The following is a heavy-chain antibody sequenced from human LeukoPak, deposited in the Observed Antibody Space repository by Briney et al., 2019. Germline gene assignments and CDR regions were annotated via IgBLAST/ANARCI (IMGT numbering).Heavy chain of an antibody. V-gene: IGHV6-1*01. CDR1: GDSVSSNSAA. D-gene: IGHD2/OR15-2a*01. J-gene: IGHJ4*02. Sequence: SQTLSLTCAISGDSVSSNSAAWTWIRQSPSRGLEWLGRTYYRSKWFNDYAVSVKSRINISPDTSKNQFSLQLNSVTPEDTAVYYCARESMGIDYWGQGTLVTVSS. CDR3: ARESMGIDY. CDR2: TYYRSKWFN.